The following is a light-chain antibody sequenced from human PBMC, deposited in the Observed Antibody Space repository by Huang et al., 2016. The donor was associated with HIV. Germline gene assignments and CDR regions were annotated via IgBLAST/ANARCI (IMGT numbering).Light chain of an antibody. CDR3: QQYNNVPFT. CDR2: WAS. V-gene: IGKV4-1*01. Sequence: DIVMTQSPASLAVSLGERATINCKSSQSIFYSSNNRNYLAWYQQKPGQSPKLLIYWASTRESGVPDRFTGSGSGTDFSLSISSLQAEDVALYYCQQYNNVPFTFGQGTKLDIK. CDR1: QSIFYSSNNRNY. J-gene: IGKJ2*01.